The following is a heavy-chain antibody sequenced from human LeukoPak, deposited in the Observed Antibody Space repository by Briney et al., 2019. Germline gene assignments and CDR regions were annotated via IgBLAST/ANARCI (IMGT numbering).Heavy chain of an antibody. CDR1: GYTFTSYY. J-gene: IGHJ5*02. Sequence: GASVKVSCKASGYTFTSYYMHWVRQAPGQGLEWMGIINPSGGSTSYAKKFQGRVTMTRDTSTSTVYMELSSLRTEDTAVYYCASDGGFGGVIARRNWLDPWGHGTLVTDSS. V-gene: IGHV1-46*01. D-gene: IGHD3-16*02. CDR3: ASDGGFGGVIARRNWLDP. CDR2: INPSGGST.